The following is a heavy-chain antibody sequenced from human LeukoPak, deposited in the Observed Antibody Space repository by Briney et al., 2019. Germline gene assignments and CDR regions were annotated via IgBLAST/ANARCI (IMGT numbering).Heavy chain of an antibody. D-gene: IGHD6-6*01. Sequence: GASVKVSCKASGYTFTGYYMHWVRQAPGQGLECMGWVNPNSGGTNFAQKFQGRVTMTRDPSISTAYMELSRLRSDDPAVYFCARDREYRSSSYPLDYWGQGTLVTVSS. CDR3: ARDREYRSSSYPLDY. V-gene: IGHV1-2*02. CDR1: GYTFTGYY. CDR2: VNPNSGGT. J-gene: IGHJ4*02.